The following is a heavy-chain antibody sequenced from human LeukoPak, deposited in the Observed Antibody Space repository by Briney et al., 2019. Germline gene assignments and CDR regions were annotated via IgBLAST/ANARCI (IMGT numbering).Heavy chain of an antibody. D-gene: IGHD2-21*02. J-gene: IGHJ3*02. CDR1: GGSISSSNW. CDR3: ARDSVRGFVVVTANAFDI. CDR2: IYHSGST. Sequence: PSETLSLTCAVSGGSISSSNWWSWVRQPPGKGLEWIGEIYHSGSTNYNPSLKSRVTISVDTSKNQFSLKLSSVTAADTAVYYCARDSVRGFVVVTANAFDIWGQGTMATVSS. V-gene: IGHV4-4*02.